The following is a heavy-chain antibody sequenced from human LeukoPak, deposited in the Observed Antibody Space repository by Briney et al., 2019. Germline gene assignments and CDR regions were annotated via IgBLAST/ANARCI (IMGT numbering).Heavy chain of an antibody. Sequence: ASVKVSCKASGYTFTNYDINWVRQATGQGLEWMGIISPSGGSISSAQKFQGRVTMTRDTSTSTVYMELSSLRSDDTAVYYCARGRGDYYASSGQYYFDYWGQGTLVTVSS. CDR2: ISPSGGSI. J-gene: IGHJ4*02. CDR1: GYTFTNYD. V-gene: IGHV1-46*01. D-gene: IGHD3-22*01. CDR3: ARGRGDYYASSGQYYFDY.